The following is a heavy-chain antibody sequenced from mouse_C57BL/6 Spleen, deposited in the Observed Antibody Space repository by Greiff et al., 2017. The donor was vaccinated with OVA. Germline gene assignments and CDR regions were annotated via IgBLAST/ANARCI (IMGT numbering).Heavy chain of an antibody. V-gene: IGHV2-6-1*01. CDR3: ARHENGYDLYYAMDY. CDR1: GFSLPSYG. J-gene: IGHJ4*01. CDR2: IWSDGST. Sequence: QVQLKESGPGLVAPSQSLSITCTVSGFSLPSYGVHWVRQPPGKGLEWLVVIWSDGSTTYNSALKSRLSISKDNSKSQVFLKMNSLQTDDTAMYYCARHENGYDLYYAMDYWGQGTSVTVSS. D-gene: IGHD2-2*01.